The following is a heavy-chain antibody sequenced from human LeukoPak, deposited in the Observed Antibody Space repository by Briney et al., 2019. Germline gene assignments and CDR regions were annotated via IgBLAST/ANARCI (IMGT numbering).Heavy chain of an antibody. Sequence: GGSLRLSCAASGFTFSSYGMHWVRQAPGKGLEWVAFIRYDGSNKYYADSVKGRFTISRDNSKNSLYLQMNSLRAEDTAVYYCAIIYLIVGATTFDYWGQGTLVTVSS. J-gene: IGHJ4*02. CDR3: AIIYLIVGATTFDY. CDR2: IRYDGSNK. V-gene: IGHV3-30*02. CDR1: GFTFSSYG. D-gene: IGHD1-26*01.